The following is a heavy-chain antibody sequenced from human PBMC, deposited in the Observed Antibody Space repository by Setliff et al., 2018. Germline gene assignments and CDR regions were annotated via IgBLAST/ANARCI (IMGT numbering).Heavy chain of an antibody. V-gene: IGHV4-39*01. CDR1: GGSMTSGSYY. Sequence: KTSETLSLTCSVSGGSMTSGSYYWGWIRQPPGKGLEWIGRIYYRGDTYYNPSLKGRLTISVDTAQNQFSLRLTSVTAADTAVYYCARTGTYRYFDYWGQGALVTVSS. J-gene: IGHJ4*02. D-gene: IGHD1-1*01. CDR3: ARTGTYRYFDY. CDR2: IYYRGDT.